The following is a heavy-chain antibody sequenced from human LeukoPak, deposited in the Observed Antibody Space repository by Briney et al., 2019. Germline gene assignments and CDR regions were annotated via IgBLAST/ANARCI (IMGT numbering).Heavy chain of an antibody. CDR1: GYTFTGYY. CDR2: INPNSGGT. CDR3: ARGKRITIFGVRDWFDP. V-gene: IGHV1-2*02. D-gene: IGHD3-3*01. Sequence: ASVTVSCTASGYTFTGYYMHWVRQALGQGLEWMGWINPNSGGTNYAQKFQGRVTMTRDTSISTAYMELSRLRSDDTAVYYCARGKRITIFGVRDWFDPWGQGTLVTVSS. J-gene: IGHJ5*02.